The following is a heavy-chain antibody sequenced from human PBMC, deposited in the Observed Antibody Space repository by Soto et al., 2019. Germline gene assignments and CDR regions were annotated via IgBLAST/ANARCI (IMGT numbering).Heavy chain of an antibody. D-gene: IGHD4-17*01. V-gene: IGHV2-5*02. J-gene: IGHJ3*02. CDR3: AHRHLTSRQGPVTTGHAFDI. Sequence: QITLKESGPTLVKPTQTITMTCTLSGFSLSTSEVGVGWIRQPPGKALEWLALIYWDDDKRYSPSLKSRLTITKDTSKNQVVLTMTNMDPVDTATYYCAHRHLTSRQGPVTTGHAFDIWGQGTMVTVSS. CDR2: IYWDDDK. CDR1: GFSLSTSEVG.